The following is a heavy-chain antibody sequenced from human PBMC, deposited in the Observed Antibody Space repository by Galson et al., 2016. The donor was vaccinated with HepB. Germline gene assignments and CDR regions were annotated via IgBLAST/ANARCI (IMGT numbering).Heavy chain of an antibody. CDR3: ARKSDTNRYDGDF. D-gene: IGHD2-8*01. CDR2: IYSIGTT. V-gene: IGHV3-53*01. CDR1: GFTVSNNY. J-gene: IGHJ4*02. Sequence: SLRLSCAVSGFTVSNNYMTWVRQAPGKGPEWVALIYSIGTTAYADSVKGRFTISRDNSRNTLNLETKSLRADDTAVYYCARKSDTNRYDGDFWGQGTLVTVSS.